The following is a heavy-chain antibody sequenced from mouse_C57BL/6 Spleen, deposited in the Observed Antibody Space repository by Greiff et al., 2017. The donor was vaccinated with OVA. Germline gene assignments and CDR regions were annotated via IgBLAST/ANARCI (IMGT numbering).Heavy chain of an antibody. CDR2: ISYDGSN. CDR1: GYSITSGYY. V-gene: IGHV3-6*01. CDR3: ARGEQIYAMDY. J-gene: IGHJ4*01. Sequence: ESGPGLVKPSQSLSLTCSVTGYSITSGYYWNWIRQFPGNKLEWMGYISYDGSNNYNPSLKNRISITRDTSKNQFFLKLNSVTTEDTATYYCARGEQIYAMDYWGQGTSVTVSS.